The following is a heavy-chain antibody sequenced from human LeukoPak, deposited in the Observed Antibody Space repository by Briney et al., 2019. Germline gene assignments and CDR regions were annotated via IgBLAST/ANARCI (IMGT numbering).Heavy chain of an antibody. D-gene: IGHD3-10*01. CDR3: TRDLTDHYSIDY. Sequence: GGSLRLSCAASGFTFADYAMHWGWQAPGEGLEWGSGISWNSGSIGYADSVKGRFTISRDNAKNTLYLQVNSLRPDDTAVYYCTRDLTDHYSIDYWGQGTLVTVSS. J-gene: IGHJ4*02. V-gene: IGHV3-9*01. CDR1: GFTFADYA. CDR2: ISWNSGSI.